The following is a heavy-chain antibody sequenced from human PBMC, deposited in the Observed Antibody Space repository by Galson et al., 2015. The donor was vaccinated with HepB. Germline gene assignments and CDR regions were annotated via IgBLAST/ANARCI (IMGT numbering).Heavy chain of an antibody. J-gene: IGHJ3*02. CDR1: GFTFSSYA. V-gene: IGHV3-23*01. CDR3: AKGPGYCSSTSCEDAFDI. D-gene: IGHD2-2*01. CDR2: ISSSGGST. Sequence: SLRLSCAASGFTFSSYAMSWVRQAPGKGLEWVSAISSSGGSTYYADSVKGRFTISRDNSKNTLYLQMNSLRAEDTAVYYCAKGPGYCSSTSCEDAFDIWGQGTMVTVSS.